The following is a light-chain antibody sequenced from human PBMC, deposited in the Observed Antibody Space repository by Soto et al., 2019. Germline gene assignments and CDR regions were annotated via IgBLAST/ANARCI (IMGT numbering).Light chain of an antibody. CDR3: QQYNTPIT. J-gene: IGKJ5*01. Sequence: DIQMTQSPSTLSASVGDRVTITCRASQSISGWLAWYQQKPGKAPKLLIYKASSLESGVPSRFSGSGSGTEFTLTISGLQPDDFATYYCQQYNTPITFGQGTRLEIK. CDR2: KAS. CDR1: QSISGW. V-gene: IGKV1-5*03.